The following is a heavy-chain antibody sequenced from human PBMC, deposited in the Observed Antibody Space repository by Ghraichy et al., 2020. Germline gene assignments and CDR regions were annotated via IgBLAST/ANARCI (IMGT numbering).Heavy chain of an antibody. V-gene: IGHV3-48*03. D-gene: IGHD3-10*01. J-gene: IGHJ5*02. CDR1: GFTFSSYE. Sequence: GGSLRLSCKASGFTFSSYEMNWVRRAPGKGLEWVSYISSTGTTIYYADSVKGRFTISRDNAKNSLYLQMSSLRAEDTAVYYCARGYYGSGSSRFDPWGQGTLVTVSS. CDR2: ISSTGTTI. CDR3: ARGYYGSGSSRFDP.